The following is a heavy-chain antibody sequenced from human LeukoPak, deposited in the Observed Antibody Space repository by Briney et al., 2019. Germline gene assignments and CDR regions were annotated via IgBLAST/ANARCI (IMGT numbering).Heavy chain of an antibody. V-gene: IGHV4-59*08. Sequence: TSETLSLTCAVYGGSFSGYYWSWIRQPPGKGLEWIGYIYYSGSTNYNPSLKSRVTISVDTSKNQFSLKLSSVTAADTAVYYCARSRRYYDSSGYFTDAFDIWGQGTMVTVSS. CDR3: ARSRRYYDSSGYFTDAFDI. D-gene: IGHD3-22*01. CDR2: IYYSGST. CDR1: GGSFSGYY. J-gene: IGHJ3*02.